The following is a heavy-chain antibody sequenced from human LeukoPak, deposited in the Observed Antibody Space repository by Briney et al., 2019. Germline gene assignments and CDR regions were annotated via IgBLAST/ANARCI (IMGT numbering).Heavy chain of an antibody. CDR3: AKDSGVVVAATYFDY. V-gene: IGHV3-23*01. J-gene: IGHJ4*02. Sequence: PGGSLRLSCAASGVTFSSYSMSWVRQAPGKGLEWVSAISGSGGSTYYAYSVKGRFTISRNNSKTLMYMQMNSLRAEDTDVSYCAKDSGVVVAATYFDYWGQGTLVTVSS. CDR2: ISGSGGST. CDR1: GVTFSSYS. D-gene: IGHD2-15*01.